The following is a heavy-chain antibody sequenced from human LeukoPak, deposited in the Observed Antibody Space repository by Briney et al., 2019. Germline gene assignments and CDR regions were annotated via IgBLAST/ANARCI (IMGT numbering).Heavy chain of an antibody. Sequence: PGGSLRLSCAASGFTFSTYWMAWVRQAPGKGLEWVANIKGDESARHQADSVKGRFTISRDNAQNLLYLQMAGLRGDDTAVYYCARDVVGSLDYWGQGTLVTVSS. CDR3: ARDVVGSLDY. CDR1: GFTFSTYW. J-gene: IGHJ4*02. V-gene: IGHV3-7*01. D-gene: IGHD1-26*01. CDR2: IKGDESAR.